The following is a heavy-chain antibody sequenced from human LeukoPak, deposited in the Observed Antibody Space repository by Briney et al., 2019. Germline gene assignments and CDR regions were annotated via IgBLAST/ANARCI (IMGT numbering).Heavy chain of an antibody. CDR1: GGSISSGGYY. J-gene: IGHJ3*02. D-gene: IGHD3-10*01. CDR3: ARTRPTYYYGSGDARAFDI. CDR2: IYYSGST. Sequence: PSQTLSLTCTVSGGSISSGGYYWSWIRQHPGKGLEWIGYIYYSGSTYYNPSLKSRVTISVDKSKNQFSLKLSSVTAADTAVYYCARTRPTYYYGSGDARAFDIWGQGTMVTVSS. V-gene: IGHV4-31*03.